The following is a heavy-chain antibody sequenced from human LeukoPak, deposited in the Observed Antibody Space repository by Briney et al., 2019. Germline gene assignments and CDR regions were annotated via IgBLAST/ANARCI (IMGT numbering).Heavy chain of an antibody. J-gene: IGHJ4*02. CDR2: IKQDGREK. CDR3: ARGHTAVTRHFDF. V-gene: IGHV3-7*01. D-gene: IGHD4-17*01. Sequence: PGGSLRLSCAASGFTFSSYWMSWVRQAPGKGLEWVANIKQDGREKYYVDSVKGRFTISRDNTKNSLYVQMNSLRAEDAAVYYCARGHTAVTRHFDFWGQGTLVTVSS. CDR1: GFTFSSYW.